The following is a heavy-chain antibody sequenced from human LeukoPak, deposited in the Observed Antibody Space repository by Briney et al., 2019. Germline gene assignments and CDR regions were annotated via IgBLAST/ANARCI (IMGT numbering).Heavy chain of an antibody. Sequence: GGSLRLSCAASGFTFSSYWMGWVRQAPGKGLEWVANINEDGGEKYCVDSAKGRFTISRDNAKNSLYLQMNSLRVEDTARYYCARGVYQMDVWGKGTTVTVSS. J-gene: IGHJ6*03. CDR2: INEDGGEK. CDR1: GFTFSSYW. CDR3: ARGVYQMDV. V-gene: IGHV3-7*01.